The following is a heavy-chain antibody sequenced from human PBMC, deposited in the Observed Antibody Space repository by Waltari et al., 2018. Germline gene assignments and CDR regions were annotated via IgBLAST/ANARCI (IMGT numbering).Heavy chain of an antibody. CDR3: ARRDFHYDTVWGTYTY. CDR1: CASISSSSSY. D-gene: IGHD3-16*01. Sequence: QLQLQESGPALAKPSETLPLPFTVSCASISSSSSYWGWSAQPPGEGLEWIGSLYSSGSTYYNPSLKSRVTISIDTSENQFSLKLSSVTAADTAVYYCARRDFHYDTVWGTYTYWGQGTLVTVSS. V-gene: IGHV4-39*01. CDR2: LYSSGST. J-gene: IGHJ4*02.